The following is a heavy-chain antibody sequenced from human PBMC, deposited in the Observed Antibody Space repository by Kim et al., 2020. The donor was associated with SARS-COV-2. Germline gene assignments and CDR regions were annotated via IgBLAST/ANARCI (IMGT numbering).Heavy chain of an antibody. CDR2: ISWNSGSI. CDR3: AKDIGAAGPFDY. Sequence: GGSLRLSCAASGFTFDDYAMHWVRQAPGKGLEWVSGISWNSGSIGYADSVKGRFTISRDNAKNSLYLQMNSLRAEDTALYYCAKDIGAAGPFDYWGQGTLVTVSS. CDR1: GFTFDDYA. D-gene: IGHD6-13*01. V-gene: IGHV3-9*01. J-gene: IGHJ4*02.